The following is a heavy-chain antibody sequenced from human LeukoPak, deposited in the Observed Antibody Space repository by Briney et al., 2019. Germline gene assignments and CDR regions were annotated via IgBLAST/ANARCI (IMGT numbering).Heavy chain of an antibody. CDR1: GFTVNSNY. CDR2: IYTGGNT. Sequence: GGSLRLSCAASGFTVNSNYLSWVRQAPGKGLEWVSTIYTGGNTYYAASVKGRFTISRDFSKNTVFLHMNSLRAEDTAMYYCARGDDSGYYDYLDYWGQGALVTVSS. D-gene: IGHD3-22*01. J-gene: IGHJ4*02. V-gene: IGHV3-53*01. CDR3: ARGDDSGYYDYLDY.